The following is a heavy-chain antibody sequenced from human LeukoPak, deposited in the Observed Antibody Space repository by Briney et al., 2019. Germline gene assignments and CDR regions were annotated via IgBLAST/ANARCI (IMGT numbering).Heavy chain of an antibody. J-gene: IGHJ5*02. CDR1: GGSFSGYY. CDR3: ARGRDYDFWSGYYRWFDP. Sequence: SETLSLTCAVYGGSFSGYYWSLIRQPPGKGLEWIGEINHSGSTNYNPSLKSRVTISVDTSKNQFSLKLSSVTAADTAVYYCARGRDYDFWSGYYRWFDPWGQGTLVTVSS. CDR2: INHSGST. D-gene: IGHD3-3*01. V-gene: IGHV4-34*01.